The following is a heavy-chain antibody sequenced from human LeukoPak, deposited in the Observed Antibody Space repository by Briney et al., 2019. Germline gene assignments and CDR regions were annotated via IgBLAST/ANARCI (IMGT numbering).Heavy chain of an antibody. CDR2: IYTSGST. J-gene: IGHJ5*02. D-gene: IGHD6-13*01. CDR1: GGSISSGSYY. Sequence: SQTLSLTCTVSGGSISSGSYYWSWIRQPAGKGLEWIGRIYTSGSTNYNPSLKSRVAISVDTSKNQFSLKLSSVTAADTAVYYCVAQQLVGWFDPWGQGTLDTVSS. CDR3: VAQQLVGWFDP. V-gene: IGHV4-61*02.